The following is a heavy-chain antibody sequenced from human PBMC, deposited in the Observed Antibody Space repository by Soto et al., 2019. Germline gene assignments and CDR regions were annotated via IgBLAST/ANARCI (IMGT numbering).Heavy chain of an antibody. CDR1: GGSFSGYY. V-gene: IGHV4-34*01. J-gene: IGHJ4*02. Sequence: QVQLQQWGAGLLKPSETLSLTCAVYGGSFSGYYWSWIRQPPGKGLEWIGEINHSGRTNYNPSLKSRVTISVDTSKNQFSLKLSSVTAADTAVYYCARTVVINSYYFDYWGQATLVTVSS. D-gene: IGHD2-21*01. CDR2: INHSGRT. CDR3: ARTVVINSYYFDY.